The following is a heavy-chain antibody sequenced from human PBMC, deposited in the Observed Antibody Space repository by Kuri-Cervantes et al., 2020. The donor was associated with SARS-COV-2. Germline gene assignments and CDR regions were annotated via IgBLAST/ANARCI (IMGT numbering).Heavy chain of an antibody. CDR1: GYSISSGYY. Sequence: GSLRLSCAVSGYSISSGYYWGWIRQPPGKGLEWIGSIYHSGSTYYNPSFKSRVTIPVDTSKNQFSLKLSSVTAADTAVYYCARRVAAGTILLDYWGQGTLVTVSS. D-gene: IGHD6-13*01. V-gene: IGHV4-38-2*01. CDR2: IYHSGST. CDR3: ARRVAAGTILLDY. J-gene: IGHJ4*02.